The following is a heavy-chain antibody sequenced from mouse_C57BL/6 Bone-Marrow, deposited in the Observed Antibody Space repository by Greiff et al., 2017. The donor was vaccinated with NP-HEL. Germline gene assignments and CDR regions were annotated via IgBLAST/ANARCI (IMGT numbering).Heavy chain of an antibody. V-gene: IGHV5-6*01. CDR3: ARPWDYDVGVAY. J-gene: IGHJ3*01. D-gene: IGHD2-4*01. CDR1: GFTFSSYG. CDR2: ISSGGSYT. Sequence: EVQVVESGGDLVKPGGSLKLSCAASGFTFSSYGMSWVRQTPDKRLEWVATISSGGSYTYYPDSVKGRFTISRDNAKNTLYLQMSILKSEDTAMYYCARPWDYDVGVAYWGQGTLVTVSA.